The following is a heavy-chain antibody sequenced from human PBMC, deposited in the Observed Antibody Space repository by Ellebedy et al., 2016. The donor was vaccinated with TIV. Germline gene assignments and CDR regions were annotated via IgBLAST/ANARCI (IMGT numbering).Heavy chain of an antibody. CDR2: ISGSGVYA. D-gene: IGHD6-13*01. Sequence: PGGSLRLSCVVSGFPFSDYSMTWVRQAPGKGLEYVAVISGSGVYAYYADSVKGRFTIFKDESQNTLFLHMNSLRGDDMAVYYCARLPSGRIARDAALAWFGPWGQGTLVTVSS. V-gene: IGHV3-23*01. CDR1: GFPFSDYS. CDR3: ARLPSGRIARDAALAWFGP. J-gene: IGHJ5*02.